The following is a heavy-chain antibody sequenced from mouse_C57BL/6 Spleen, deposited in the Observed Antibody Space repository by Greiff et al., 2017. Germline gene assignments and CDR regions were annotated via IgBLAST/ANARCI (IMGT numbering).Heavy chain of an antibody. Sequence: ELMLVESGGDLVKPGGSLKLSCAASGFTFSSYGMSWVRQTPDKGLEWVATISSGGSYTSYPASVKGRFTISRDNAKNTLYLQMSSLKSEDTAMYYCASHSSGYVDYAMDYWGQGTSVTVSS. CDR2: ISSGGSYT. CDR1: GFTFSSYG. CDR3: ASHSSGYVDYAMDY. D-gene: IGHD3-2*02. J-gene: IGHJ4*01. V-gene: IGHV5-6*02.